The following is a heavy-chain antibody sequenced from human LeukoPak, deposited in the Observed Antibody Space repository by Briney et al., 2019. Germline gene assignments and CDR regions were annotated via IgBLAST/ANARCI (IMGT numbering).Heavy chain of an antibody. CDR1: GFTFSSYG. V-gene: IGHV3-30*18. J-gene: IGHJ4*02. D-gene: IGHD2-15*01. CDR3: AKSGLNRFDY. Sequence: GRSLRLSCAASGFTFSSYGMHWVRQAPGKGLEWVAVISYDGSNKYYADSVKGRFTISRDNSKNTLDLQMNSLRAEDTAVYSCAKSGLNRFDYWGQGTLVTVSS. CDR2: ISYDGSNK.